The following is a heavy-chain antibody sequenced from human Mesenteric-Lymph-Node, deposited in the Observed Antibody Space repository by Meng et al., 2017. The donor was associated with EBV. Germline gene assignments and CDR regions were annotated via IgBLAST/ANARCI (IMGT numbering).Heavy chain of an antibody. J-gene: IGHJ4*02. CDR2: IFHSGST. D-gene: IGHD2-15*01. CDR3: AKITNSGGFNYFDY. Sequence: VHLRGSGPGLLKPSGTLSLTCAVSGGSISSSNLWSWVRQPPGKGLEWIGEIFHSGSTNYNPSLRSRVTISVDKSKNQFSLKLSSVTAADTAVYYCAKITNSGGFNYFDYWGQGTLVTVSS. V-gene: IGHV4-4*02. CDR1: GGSISSSNL.